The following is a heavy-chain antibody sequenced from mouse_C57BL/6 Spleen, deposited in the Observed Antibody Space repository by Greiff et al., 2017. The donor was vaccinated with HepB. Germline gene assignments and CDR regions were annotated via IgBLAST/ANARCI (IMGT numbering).Heavy chain of an antibody. J-gene: IGHJ2*01. CDR1: GFTFSDYG. CDR2: ISSGSSTI. V-gene: IGHV5-17*01. Sequence: EVQRVESGGGLVKPGGSLKLSCAASGFTFSDYGMHWVRQAPEKGLEWVAYISSGSSTIYYEDKVKGRFTISIDNAKNTLFLQMPSLRSEDTAIYYCAKSLFYYGSSLSYWGQGTTLTVSS. CDR3: AKSLFYYGSSLSY. D-gene: IGHD1-1*01.